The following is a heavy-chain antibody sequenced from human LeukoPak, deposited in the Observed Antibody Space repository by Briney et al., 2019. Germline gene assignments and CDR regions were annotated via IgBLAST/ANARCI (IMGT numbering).Heavy chain of an antibody. CDR1: GFTFSSYA. CDR3: AKPGSSDIVVVPAAIPYYYYYYYMDV. Sequence: GGSLRLSCAASGFTFSSYAMSWVRQAPGKGLEWVTAISGSGGTTYYADSVKGRFTISRDNSKNTLYLQMNSLRAEDTAVFYCAKPGSSDIVVVPAAIPYYYYYYYMDVWGKGTTVTVSS. J-gene: IGHJ6*03. CDR2: ISGSGGTT. D-gene: IGHD2-2*01. V-gene: IGHV3-23*01.